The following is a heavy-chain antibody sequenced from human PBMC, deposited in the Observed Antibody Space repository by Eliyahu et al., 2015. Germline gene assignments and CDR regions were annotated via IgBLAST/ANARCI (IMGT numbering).Heavy chain of an antibody. CDR2: IDVDGSGT. CDR1: GFSFNDYW. J-gene: IGHJ5*02. V-gene: IGHV3-74*01. Sequence: EVQLVESGGGLVQPGGXLRLSCEGSGFSFNDYWMHWVRQAPGKGLVWVARIDVDGSGTKYADXVKGRFTISRDNAQNTVYLQMNSLSVEDTGVYFCTRDDWRSSSFYDWFDPWGQGTQVTVSS. D-gene: IGHD3-9*01. CDR3: TRDDWRSSSFYDWFDP.